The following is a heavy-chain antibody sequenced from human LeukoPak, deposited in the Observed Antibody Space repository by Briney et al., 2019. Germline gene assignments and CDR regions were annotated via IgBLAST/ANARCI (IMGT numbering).Heavy chain of an antibody. J-gene: IGHJ4*02. Sequence: TPSETLSLTCTVSGGSICGYYWNWIRQPPGKGLEWIGYINYSGGTNYNPSLKSRVTISVDTSKNQFSLKLSSVTAADTAVYYCPRRGSSLNQWGQGTLVTVSS. CDR2: INYSGGT. CDR3: PRRGSSLNQ. V-gene: IGHV4-59*08. D-gene: IGHD6-6*01. CDR1: GGSICGYY.